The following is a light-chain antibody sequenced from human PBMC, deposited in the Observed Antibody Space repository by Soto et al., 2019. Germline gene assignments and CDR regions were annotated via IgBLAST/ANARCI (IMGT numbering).Light chain of an antibody. CDR3: QQLTIYPR. J-gene: IGKJ3*01. CDR1: QGISNY. CDR2: AAS. V-gene: IGKV1-9*01. Sequence: DIQLTQSPSFLSASVGDRVTITCRARQGISNYLAWYQQKPGKAPKLLIYAASSLESGVPSRFGGSGSGTEFTLTTKSLQREDFATYYCQQLTIYPRFGPGTKVDIK.